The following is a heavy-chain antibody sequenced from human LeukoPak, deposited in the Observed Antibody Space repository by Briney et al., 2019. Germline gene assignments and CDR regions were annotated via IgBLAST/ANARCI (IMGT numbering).Heavy chain of an antibody. CDR3: AKGKRQQPKYVYL. J-gene: IGHJ2*01. CDR2: FCGSGGYS. V-gene: IGHV3-23*01. CDR1: GFTFSSYA. D-gene: IGHD6-13*01. Sequence: GGSLRLSCAASGFTFSSYAMTWVRQAPGKGLDWVSVFCGSGGYSYYADSVKGRFTISRDNSKNTLYLQMTSLRAEDTAVYYCAKGKRQQPKYVYLWGGGTLVTVSS.